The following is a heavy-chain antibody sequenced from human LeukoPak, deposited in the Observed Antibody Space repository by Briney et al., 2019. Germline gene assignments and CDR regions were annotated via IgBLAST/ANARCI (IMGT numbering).Heavy chain of an antibody. CDR3: ARDGGDYGSGSYYIGRDV. Sequence: SETLSLTCTVSGGSISSGSYYWSWIRQPAGKGLEWIGRIYTSGSTNYNPSLKSRVTISVDTSKNQFSLKLSSVTAADTAVYYCARDGGDYGSGSYYIGRDVWGKGTTVTISS. CDR1: GGSISSGSYY. D-gene: IGHD3-10*01. V-gene: IGHV4-61*02. CDR2: IYTSGST. J-gene: IGHJ6*04.